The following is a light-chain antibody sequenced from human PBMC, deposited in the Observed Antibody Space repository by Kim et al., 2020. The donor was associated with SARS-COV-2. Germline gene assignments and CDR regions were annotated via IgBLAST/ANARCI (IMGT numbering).Light chain of an antibody. CDR3: NSRDSNDNVV. J-gene: IGLJ2*01. Sequence: VAVGQTDRITCQGDSLRSYYATWYQQKTGQAPILVIYGKNNRPSGIPDRFSGSSSGNTASLTITGTQAGDEADYYCNSRDSNDNVVFGGGTKLTVL. CDR2: GKN. V-gene: IGLV3-19*01. CDR1: SLRSYY.